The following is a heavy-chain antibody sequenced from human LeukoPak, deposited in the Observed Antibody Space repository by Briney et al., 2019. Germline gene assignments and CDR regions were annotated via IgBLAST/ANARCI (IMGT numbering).Heavy chain of an antibody. Sequence: GGSLRLSCVASEFTFSNYWMSWVRQAPGKGLEWVANIKGDGSEKKYVDSVEGRFTISRDNAKNSPYLQMNSLRAEDTALYYCARDWTDVNGVGRALDYWGQGTLVTVSS. CDR3: ARDWTDVNGVGRALDY. V-gene: IGHV3-7*01. CDR2: IKGDGSEK. D-gene: IGHD3/OR15-3a*01. CDR1: EFTFSNYW. J-gene: IGHJ4*02.